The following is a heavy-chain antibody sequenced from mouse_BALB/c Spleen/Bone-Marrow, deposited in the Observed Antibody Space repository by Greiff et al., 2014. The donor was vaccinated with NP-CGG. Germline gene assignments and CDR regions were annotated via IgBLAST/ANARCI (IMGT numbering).Heavy chain of an antibody. CDR1: GYTFTDYN. V-gene: IGHV1S29*02. CDR3: ARSYGNWYFDV. Sequence: EVQLVESGPELVKPGASVKISCKASGYTFTDYNMHWVKQSHGKSLEWIGYIYPYNGGTGNNQKFKSKATLTVDNSSSTAYMELRSLTSEDSAVYYCARSYGNWYFDVWGAGTTVTVSS. CDR2: IYPYNGGT. D-gene: IGHD2-10*02. J-gene: IGHJ1*01.